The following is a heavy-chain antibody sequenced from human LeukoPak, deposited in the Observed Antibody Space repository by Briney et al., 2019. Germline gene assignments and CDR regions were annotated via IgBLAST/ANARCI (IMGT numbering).Heavy chain of an antibody. V-gene: IGHV4-38-2*02. CDR3: ARGLNNRRSGRRFDVFEI. CDR1: GYSISSGYY. CDR2: IYHGGST. J-gene: IGHJ3*02. D-gene: IGHD3-3*01. Sequence: SETLSLTCTVSGYSISSGYYWGWIRQPPGKGLEWIGSIYHGGSTYYNPSLKSRVTISVDTSKNQFSLRLSSVTAADTAVYYCARGLNNRRSGRRFDVFEIWGQGTMVTVSS.